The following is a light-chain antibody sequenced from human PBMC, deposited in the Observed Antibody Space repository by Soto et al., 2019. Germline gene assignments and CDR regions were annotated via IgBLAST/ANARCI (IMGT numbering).Light chain of an antibody. J-gene: IGKJ2*01. CDR3: MQGTHWPPT. CDR2: KIS. CDR1: QSLVHSDGNTF. Sequence: DVVLTQSPRSLPVTLGQPASISCRSSQSLVHSDGNTFLNWFQQRPGQSPRRLIHKISDRDSGVPDRVSGSGSGTDFTLRISRVEAEDIGVYYCMQGTHWPPTFGQGTKLEIK. V-gene: IGKV2-30*02.